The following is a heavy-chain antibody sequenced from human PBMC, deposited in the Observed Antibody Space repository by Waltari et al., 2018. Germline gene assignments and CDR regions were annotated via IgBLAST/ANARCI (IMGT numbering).Heavy chain of an antibody. CDR3: QQQLVRWFDP. CDR1: GGSIRDSY. J-gene: IGHJ5*02. CDR2: VNHSGTT. D-gene: IGHD6-13*01. Sequence: QMHLQQWGAGLLRPSETLSLTCTCYGGSIRDSYWSWIRQTPGKGLEWIGEVNHSGTTHYNPSLESRVTVSIDTSKNQFFLTLRSVTAADTAVYYCQQQLVRWFDPWGQGTLVTVSS. V-gene: IGHV4-34*02.